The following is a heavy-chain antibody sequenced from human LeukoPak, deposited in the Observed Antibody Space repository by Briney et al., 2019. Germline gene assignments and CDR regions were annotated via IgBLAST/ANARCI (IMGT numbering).Heavy chain of an antibody. CDR1: GGSISSSSYY. CDR3: ARSPINYYDSSGYPDY. Sequence: SETLSLTCTVSGGSISSSSYYWGWIRQPPGKGLEWIGSIYYSGSTYYNPSLKSRVTMSVDTSKNQFSLKLSSVTAADTAVYYCARSPINYYDSSGYPDYWGQGTLVTVSS. J-gene: IGHJ4*02. V-gene: IGHV4-39*07. CDR2: IYYSGST. D-gene: IGHD3-22*01.